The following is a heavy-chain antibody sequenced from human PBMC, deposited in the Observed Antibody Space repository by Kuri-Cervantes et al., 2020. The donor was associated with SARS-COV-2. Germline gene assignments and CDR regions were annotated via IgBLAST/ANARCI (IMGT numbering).Heavy chain of an antibody. CDR1: GCTFTSYD. Sequence: ASVKVSCKASGCTFTSYDINWVRQATGQGLEWMGWMNPNSGNTGYAQKFQGRVTITRNTSISTAYMELSSLRSEDTAVYYCAVYCSSTSCYNQWGQGTLVTVPS. D-gene: IGHD2-2*02. CDR3: AVYCSSTSCYNQ. V-gene: IGHV1-8*03. J-gene: IGHJ4*02. CDR2: MNPNSGNT.